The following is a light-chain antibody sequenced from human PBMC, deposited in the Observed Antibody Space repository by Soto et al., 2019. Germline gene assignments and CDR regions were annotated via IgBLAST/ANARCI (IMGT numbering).Light chain of an antibody. Sequence: QSALTQPPSASGSPGQSVTISCTGTSSDIGGYNYVSWYQQHPGNGPKLMIYEVHKRPSGVPDRFSGSKSGNTASLTVAGLQAEDEADYYCSSYAGSNNYVFGTGTKLTVL. CDR1: SSDIGGYNY. CDR2: EVH. V-gene: IGLV2-8*01. CDR3: SSYAGSNNYV. J-gene: IGLJ1*01.